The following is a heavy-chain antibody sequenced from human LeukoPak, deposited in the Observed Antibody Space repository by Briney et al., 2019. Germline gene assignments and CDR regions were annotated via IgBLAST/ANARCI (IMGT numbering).Heavy chain of an antibody. CDR1: RYTFTGYY. Sequence: ASVKVSCKASRYTFTGYYMHWVRQAPGQGLEWMGWINPNSGGTNYAQKFQGRVTMTRDTSISTAYMEVGRLRPDDTAVYYCARGPLGSSSSGYYYYMDVWGKGTTVTVSS. CDR2: INPNSGGT. J-gene: IGHJ6*03. V-gene: IGHV1-2*02. D-gene: IGHD6-6*01. CDR3: ARGPLGSSSSGYYYYMDV.